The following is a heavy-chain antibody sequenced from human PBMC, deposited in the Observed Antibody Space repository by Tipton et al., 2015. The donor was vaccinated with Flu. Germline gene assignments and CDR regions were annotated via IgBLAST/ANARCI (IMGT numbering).Heavy chain of an antibody. J-gene: IGHJ4*02. CDR1: GGSLSSYY. CDR3: ARGSGSGTFMIFDL. CDR2: MYTSGST. V-gene: IGHV4-4*07. D-gene: IGHD3-10*01. Sequence: TLSLTCTVSGGSLSSYYWSWIRQPAGKGLEWVGRMYTSGSTNYNPSLKSRLTMSVDASKPQFSLKLSSMTAAETAVFYCARGSGSGTFMIFDLWGQGTLVTVSS.